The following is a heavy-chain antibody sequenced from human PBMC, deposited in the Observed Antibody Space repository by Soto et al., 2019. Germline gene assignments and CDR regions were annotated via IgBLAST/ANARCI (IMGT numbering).Heavy chain of an antibody. J-gene: IGHJ3*02. V-gene: IGHV1-46*01. Sequence: QVQLVQSGAEVKKPGASVKVSCKASGYTFTSYYMHWVRQAPGQGLEWMGIINPSGGSTSYEKKFQGRVTMTRDTSTSTVYMELSSLRSEDTAVYYCARRNSSSSKAGAFDIWGQGTMVTVSS. CDR2: INPSGGST. CDR1: GYTFTSYY. CDR3: ARRNSSSSKAGAFDI. D-gene: IGHD6-6*01.